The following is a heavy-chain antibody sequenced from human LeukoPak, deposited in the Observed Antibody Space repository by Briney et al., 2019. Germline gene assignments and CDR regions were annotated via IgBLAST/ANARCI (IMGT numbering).Heavy chain of an antibody. CDR1: GFTVSSNY. J-gene: IGHJ4*02. CDR2: ISYDGSNK. Sequence: GGSLRLSCAASGFTVSSNYMSWVRQAPGKGLEWVAVISYDGSNKYYADSVKGRFTISRDNSKNTLYLQMNSLRAEDTAVYYCARDSGYCSSTGCYVHYFDYWGQGTLVTVSS. CDR3: ARDSGYCSSTGCYVHYFDY. V-gene: IGHV3-30-3*01. D-gene: IGHD2-2*01.